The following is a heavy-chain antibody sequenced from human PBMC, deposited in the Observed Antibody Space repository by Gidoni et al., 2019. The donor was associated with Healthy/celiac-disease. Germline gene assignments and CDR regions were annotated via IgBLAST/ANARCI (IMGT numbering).Heavy chain of an antibody. CDR3: ARRSGNLAFDI. CDR2: IYYSGST. V-gene: IGHV4-39*01. Sequence: QLQLQESGPGLVRPSEPLSLTCTVSGGSINSSSYDGGWIRQPPGKGLEWIGSIYYSGSTYYNPSLKSRVTISVDTSKNQCSLKLSSVTAADTAVYYCARRSGNLAFDIWGQGTMVTVSS. J-gene: IGHJ3*02. CDR1: GGSINSSSYD. D-gene: IGHD2-15*01.